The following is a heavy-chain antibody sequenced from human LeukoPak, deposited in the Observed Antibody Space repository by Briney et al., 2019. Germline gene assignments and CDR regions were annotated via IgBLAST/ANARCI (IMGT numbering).Heavy chain of an antibody. J-gene: IGHJ4*02. CDR3: ARPRDYTGYYQYYFDY. V-gene: IGHV1-69*05. CDR2: IIPIFGTA. CDR1: GGTFSSYA. D-gene: IGHD3-9*01. Sequence: SVKVSCKASGGTFSSYAISWVRQAPGQGLEWMGGIIPIFGTANYAQKFQGRVTMTRDTSINTAYMELSNLRSEDTAVYYCARPRDYTGYYQYYFDYWGQGTLVTVSS.